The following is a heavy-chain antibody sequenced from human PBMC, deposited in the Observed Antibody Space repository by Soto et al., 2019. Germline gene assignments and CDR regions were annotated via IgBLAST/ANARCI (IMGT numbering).Heavy chain of an antibody. CDR2: IYPGDSDT. Sequence: GESLKISCKASGNNFNKYWIGWVRQMPEKGLEWMGIIYPGDSDTRYSPSFQGHVTISADKSINTAYLQWSSLEAADTAMYYCTRRGDSGGYMDYWGQGILVTVSS. D-gene: IGHD3-22*01. CDR3: TRRGDSGGYMDY. J-gene: IGHJ4*02. CDR1: GNNFNKYW. V-gene: IGHV5-51*01.